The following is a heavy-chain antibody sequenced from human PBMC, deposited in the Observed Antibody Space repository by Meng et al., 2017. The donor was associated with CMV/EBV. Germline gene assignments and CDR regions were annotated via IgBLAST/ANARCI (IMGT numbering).Heavy chain of an antibody. CDR3: ARIDGGYIGYDYYYYGMDV. CDR1: GFTFSSYA. Sequence: GESPKISRAASGFTFSSYAMHWVRQAPGKGVEWVAVISYDGSNKYYEDSVKGRFTITRDNSKNTLDQQMNSLEAEDTAVYCCARIDGGYIGYDYYYYGMDVWGQGTTVTVSS. V-gene: IGHV3-30*04. D-gene: IGHD1-1*01. CDR2: ISYDGSNK. J-gene: IGHJ6*02.